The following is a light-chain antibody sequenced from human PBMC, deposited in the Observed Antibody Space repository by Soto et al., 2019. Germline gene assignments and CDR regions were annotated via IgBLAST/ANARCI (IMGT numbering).Light chain of an antibody. CDR2: EVR. CDR1: SSDVGGYNY. V-gene: IGLV2-8*01. J-gene: IGLJ1*01. Sequence: QSVLTQPPSASGSPGQSVTISCTGTSSDVGGYNYVSWYQQSPGKAPKLMIYEVRERPSGVPDRFSGSKSGNTASLTVSGLQAEDEADYYCSSFAGGNNYVFGTGTKVTVL. CDR3: SSFAGGNNYV.